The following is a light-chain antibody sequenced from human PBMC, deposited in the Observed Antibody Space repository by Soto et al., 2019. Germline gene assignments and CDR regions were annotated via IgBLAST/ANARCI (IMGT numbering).Light chain of an antibody. CDR2: WAS. CDR1: QSVLYSSNNKNY. CDR3: QQHYSTPLS. Sequence: DIVMTQSPDSLAVSLGKRATISCKSSQSVLYSSNNKNYFAWYQQKPGQPPKLLISWASTRESGVPDRFSGSGSGTDFTLTIISLHAEDVAVYYCQQHYSTPLSFGQGTRLEIK. J-gene: IGKJ5*01. V-gene: IGKV4-1*01.